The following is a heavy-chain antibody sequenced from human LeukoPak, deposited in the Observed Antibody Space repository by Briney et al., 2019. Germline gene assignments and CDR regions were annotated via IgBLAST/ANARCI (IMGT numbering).Heavy chain of an antibody. D-gene: IGHD2-21*01. CDR1: GYTFTGYY. CDR2: MNPNSGNT. Sequence: ASVKVSCKASGYTFTGYYMHWVRQATGQGLEWMGWMNPNSGNTGYAQKFQGRVTMTRNTSISTAYMELSSLRSEDTAVYYCAIDYGGEKSDYWGQGTLVTVSS. J-gene: IGHJ4*02. CDR3: AIDYGGEKSDY. V-gene: IGHV1-8*02.